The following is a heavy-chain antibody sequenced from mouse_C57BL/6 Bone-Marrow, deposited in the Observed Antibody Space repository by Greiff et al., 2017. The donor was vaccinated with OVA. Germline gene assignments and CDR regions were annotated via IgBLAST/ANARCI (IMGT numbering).Heavy chain of an antibody. Sequence: QVQLQQPGAELVKPGASVKMSCKASGYTFTSYWITWVKQRPGQGLEWIGDIYPGSGSTNYNEKFKSKATLTVDTSSSTAYMQLSSLTSEDSAVYYGAREGDSSGYDAMDYWGQGTSVTVSS. CDR1: GYTFTSYW. J-gene: IGHJ4*01. D-gene: IGHD3-2*02. CDR2: IYPGSGST. CDR3: AREGDSSGYDAMDY. V-gene: IGHV1-55*01.